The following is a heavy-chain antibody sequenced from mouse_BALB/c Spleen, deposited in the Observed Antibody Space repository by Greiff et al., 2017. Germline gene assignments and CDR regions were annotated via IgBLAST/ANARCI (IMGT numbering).Heavy chain of an antibody. D-gene: IGHD2-10*01. CDR2: ISSGGSYT. Sequence: EVKLTESGGGLVKPGGSLKLSCAASGFTFSSYAMSWVRQSPEKRLEWVAEISSGGSYTYYPDTVTGRFTISRDNAKNTLYLEMSSLRSEDTAMYYCAREGPYYGNPWYFDVWGAGTTVTVSS. J-gene: IGHJ1*01. CDR1: GFTFSSYA. CDR3: AREGPYYGNPWYFDV. V-gene: IGHV5-9-4*01.